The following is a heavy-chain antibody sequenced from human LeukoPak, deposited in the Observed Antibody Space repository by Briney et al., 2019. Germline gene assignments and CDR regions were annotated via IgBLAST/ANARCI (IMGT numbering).Heavy chain of an antibody. Sequence: GGSLRLSCAASGFIFSSCAMNWVRQGPGKGLEWVSGISGSGGSTYFADSVKGRFTMSRDNSKNTLNLQVNSLRAEDTAIYYCAKDVYCSSTSCSRAYDYWGQGTLVTVSS. D-gene: IGHD2-2*01. J-gene: IGHJ4*02. CDR3: AKDVYCSSTSCSRAYDY. V-gene: IGHV3-23*01. CDR1: GFIFSSCA. CDR2: ISGSGGST.